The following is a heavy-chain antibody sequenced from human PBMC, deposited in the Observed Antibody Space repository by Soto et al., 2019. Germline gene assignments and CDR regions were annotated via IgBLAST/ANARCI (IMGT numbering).Heavy chain of an antibody. J-gene: IGHJ4*02. V-gene: IGHV3-23*01. CDR1: GFTFSSYA. CDR3: AKGLYYYGSGNYYVFDY. Sequence: PGGSLRLSCAASGFTFSSYAMSWVRQAPGKGLEWVSAISGSATTTYYADSVKGRFTISRDNSKNTLYLQMNSLRAEDTALYYCAKGLYYYGSGNYYVFDYWGQGTLVTVSS. CDR2: ISGSATTT. D-gene: IGHD3-10*01.